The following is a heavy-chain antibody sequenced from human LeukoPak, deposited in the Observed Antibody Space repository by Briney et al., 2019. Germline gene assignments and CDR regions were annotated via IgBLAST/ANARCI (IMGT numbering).Heavy chain of an antibody. J-gene: IGHJ3*02. D-gene: IGHD3-10*01. CDR2: FDNSGRT. V-gene: IGHV4-59*12. CDR3: AKSNGYGLVDI. CDR1: GGSINSYY. Sequence: SETLSLTCSVSGGSINSYYWSWIRQPPGKRLEWIAYFDNSGRTNYNPSLKSRVTISLDTSRNQFSLKLNSVTAADTAVYYCAKSNGYGLVDIWGQGTMVTVSS.